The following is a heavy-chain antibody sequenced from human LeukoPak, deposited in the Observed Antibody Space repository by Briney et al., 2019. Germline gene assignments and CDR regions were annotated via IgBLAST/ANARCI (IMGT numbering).Heavy chain of an antibody. D-gene: IGHD3-3*01. CDR3: ARSPRNYDFWSGYFDY. CDR1: GFTFSSYA. V-gene: IGHV3-30-3*01. CDR2: ISYDGSNE. J-gene: IGHJ4*02. Sequence: PGRSLRLSCAASGFTFSSYAMHWVRQAPGKGLEWVAVISYDGSNEYYADSVKGRFTISRDNSKNTLYLQMNSLRAEDAAVYYCARSPRNYDFWSGYFDYWGQGTLVTVSS.